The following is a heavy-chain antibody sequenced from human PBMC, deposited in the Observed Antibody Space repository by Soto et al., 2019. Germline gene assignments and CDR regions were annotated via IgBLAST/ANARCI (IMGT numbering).Heavy chain of an antibody. J-gene: IGHJ5*02. Sequence: ASVKVSCKASGYTFTNFGVTWVRQAPGQGLEWMGWISAYTDDPNYAQKFQGRVTMTIDTSTSTAYMDLRSLTSDDTAIYYCARVIPVSEAWFDPWGHGTLVTVSS. CDR3: ARVIPVSEAWFDP. CDR2: ISAYTDDP. D-gene: IGHD2-2*01. V-gene: IGHV1-18*01. CDR1: GYTFTNFG.